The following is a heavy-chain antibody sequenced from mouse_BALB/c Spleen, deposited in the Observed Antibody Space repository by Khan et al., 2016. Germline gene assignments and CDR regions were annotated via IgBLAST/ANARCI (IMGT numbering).Heavy chain of an antibody. Sequence: QVQLQQSGAELVRPGASVKLSCKASGYTFTRYWMHWVNQRPGQGLEWIGEINPSNGRSNYNEKFKSKATLTVDKSSSTAYMQLSSLTSEDSAVYYCAALAMGYWGKGTSVTVAS. CDR3: AALAMGY. CDR1: GYTFTRYW. CDR2: INPSNGRS. V-gene: IGHV1S81*02. J-gene: IGHJ4*01.